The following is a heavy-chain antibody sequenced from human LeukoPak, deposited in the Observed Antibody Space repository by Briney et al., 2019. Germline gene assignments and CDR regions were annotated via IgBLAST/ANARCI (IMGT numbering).Heavy chain of an antibody. D-gene: IGHD3-22*01. CDR1: GGSISRDF. J-gene: IGHJ4*02. CDR2: IHNSGTT. Sequence: NPSETLSLTCTVSGGSISRDFWIWIRQPPGKRLEWIGYIHNSGTTDYNPSFKSRVTISEDTSTNQFSLSLNSVTAADTAVYYCARSSLYDGSGNPSYWGQGTLVTVSS. CDR3: ARSSLYDGSGNPSY. V-gene: IGHV4-4*08.